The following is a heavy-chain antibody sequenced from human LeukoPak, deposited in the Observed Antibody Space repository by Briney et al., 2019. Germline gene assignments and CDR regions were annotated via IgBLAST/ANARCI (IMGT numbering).Heavy chain of an antibody. V-gene: IGHV3-23*01. J-gene: IGHJ4*02. CDR1: GFTFNNYA. CDR3: ASLVGATFGVDY. CDR2: ISGSGATT. Sequence: GGSLRLSCAVSGFTFNNYAMTWVRQAPGKGLEWVSSISGSGATTYYADSVKGRFTISRDNAKNSLYLQMNSLRAEDTAVYYCASLVGATFGVDYWGQGTLVTVSS. D-gene: IGHD1-26*01.